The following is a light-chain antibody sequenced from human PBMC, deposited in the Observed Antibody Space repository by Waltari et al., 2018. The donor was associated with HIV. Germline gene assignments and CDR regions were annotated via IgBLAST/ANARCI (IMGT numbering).Light chain of an antibody. CDR2: RND. Sequence: QSVVPQPPSASGTPRQTISISCPGAISNLGGTFVYWYQQRPGTTPRLLLYRNDQRPSGVPDRFSGSKSATSASLAISGLRSEDEADYHCSTWDNSLSHWVFGGGTKVTVL. CDR3: STWDNSLSHWV. CDR1: ISNLGGTF. V-gene: IGLV1-47*01. J-gene: IGLJ3*02.